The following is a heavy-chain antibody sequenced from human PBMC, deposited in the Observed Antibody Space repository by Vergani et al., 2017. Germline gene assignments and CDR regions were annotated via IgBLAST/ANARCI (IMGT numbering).Heavy chain of an antibody. V-gene: IGHV1-18*04. CDR2: ISAYNGNT. D-gene: IGHD2-2*01. Sequence: QVQLVQSGAEVKKPGASVKVSCKASGYTFTSYGISWVRQAPGQGLEWMGWISAYNGNTNYAQKLQGRVTMTTYTSTSTAYMELRSLRSDDTAVYYCARDPDIVVVPAAPYYYYYYGMDVWGQGTTVTVS. CDR1: GYTFTSYG. CDR3: ARDPDIVVVPAAPYYYYYYGMDV. J-gene: IGHJ6*02.